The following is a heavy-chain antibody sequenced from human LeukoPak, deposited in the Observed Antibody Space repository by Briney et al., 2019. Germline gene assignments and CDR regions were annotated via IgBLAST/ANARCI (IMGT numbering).Heavy chain of an antibody. V-gene: IGHV4-59*01. D-gene: IGHD3-16*01. CDR2: IYYSGST. J-gene: IGHJ4*02. CDR1: GGSISGYY. CDR3: ARVGGYFDY. Sequence: SETLSLTCTVSGGSISGYYWSWIRQPPGKGLEWIGYIYYSGSTNYNPSLKSRVTISVDTSKNQFSLKLSSVTAADTAVYYCARVGGYFDYWGQGTLVTVSS.